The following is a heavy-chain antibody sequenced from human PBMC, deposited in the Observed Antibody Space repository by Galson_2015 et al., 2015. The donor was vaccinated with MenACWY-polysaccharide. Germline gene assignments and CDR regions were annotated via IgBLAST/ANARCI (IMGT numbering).Heavy chain of an antibody. D-gene: IGHD3-10*01. CDR3: ARVSGEFYYGSGDLKQGPFDI. CDR1: GFIFSSYS. CDR2: ISRSSRYI. V-gene: IGHV3-21*01. Sequence: SLRLSCAASGFIFSSYSMTWVRQAPGKGLDWVASISRSSRYIYYPDSVKGRFTVSRDNAQNSMYLEMNSLRAEDTAVYYCARVSGEFYYGSGDLKQGPFDIWGRGTVLSVSS. J-gene: IGHJ3*02.